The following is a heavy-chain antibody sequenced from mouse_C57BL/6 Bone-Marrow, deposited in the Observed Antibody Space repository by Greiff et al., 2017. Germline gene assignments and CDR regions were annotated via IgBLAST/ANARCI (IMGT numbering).Heavy chain of an antibody. D-gene: IGHD1-1*01. CDR3: AREEYYYGSRRYFDV. CDR1: GYTFTSYG. Sequence: VKLQESGAELARPGASVKLSCKASGYTFTSYGISWVKQRTGQGLEWIGEIYPRSGNTYYNEKFKGKATLTADKSSSTAYMELRSLTSEDSAVYFCAREEYYYGSRRYFDVWGTGTTVTVSS. CDR2: IYPRSGNT. J-gene: IGHJ1*03. V-gene: IGHV1-81*01.